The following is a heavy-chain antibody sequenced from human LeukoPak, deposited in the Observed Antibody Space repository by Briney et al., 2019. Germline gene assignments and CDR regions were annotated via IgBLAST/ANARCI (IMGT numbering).Heavy chain of an antibody. Sequence: GGSLRLSCAASGFTFSSYAMNWVRQAPGKGLEWVSYISSSGSTIYYADSVKGRFTISRDNAKNSLYLQMNSLRAEDTAVYYYASSMGFFGVVINHYFDYWGQGTLVTVSS. D-gene: IGHD3-3*01. CDR1: GFTFSSYA. CDR3: ASSMGFFGVVINHYFDY. V-gene: IGHV3-48*03. J-gene: IGHJ4*02. CDR2: ISSSGSTI.